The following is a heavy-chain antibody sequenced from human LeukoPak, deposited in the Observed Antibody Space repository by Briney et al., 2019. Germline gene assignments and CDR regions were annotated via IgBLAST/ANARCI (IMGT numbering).Heavy chain of an antibody. CDR1: GGSISSSSYY. Sequence: SETLSLTCTVSGGSISSSSYYWGWIRQPPGKGLEWIGSIYYSGSTYYNPSLKSRVTISVDTSKNQFSLKLSSVTAADTAVYYCATSPYYYYGMDVWGQGTTVTVSS. CDR2: IYYSGST. V-gene: IGHV4-39*07. CDR3: ATSPYYYYGMDV. J-gene: IGHJ6*02.